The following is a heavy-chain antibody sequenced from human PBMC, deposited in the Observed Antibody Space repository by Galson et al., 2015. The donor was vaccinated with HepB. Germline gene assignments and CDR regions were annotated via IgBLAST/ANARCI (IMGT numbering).Heavy chain of an antibody. Sequence: SVKVSCKASGGTFSSYTISWVRQAPGQGLEWMGRIIPILGIANYAQKFQGRVTITADKSTSTAYMELSSLRSEDTAVYYCARVSSSGWIEHWGQGTLVTVSS. J-gene: IGHJ1*01. V-gene: IGHV1-69*02. D-gene: IGHD6-19*01. CDR3: ARVSSSGWIEH. CDR2: IIPILGIA. CDR1: GGTFSSYT.